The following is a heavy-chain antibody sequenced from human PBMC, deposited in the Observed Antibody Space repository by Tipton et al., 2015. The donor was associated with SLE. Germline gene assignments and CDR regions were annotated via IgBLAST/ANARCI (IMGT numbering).Heavy chain of an antibody. CDR1: GFTFSDYY. CDR3: ARHRAHDAFDI. Sequence: SLRLSCAASGFTFSDYYMSWIRQAPGKGLEWVSYISSSSTYTNYADSVKGRFTISRDNAKNSLYLQMNSLRAEDTAVYYCARHRAHDAFDIWGQGTMVTVSS. D-gene: IGHD3-10*01. V-gene: IGHV3-11*03. CDR2: ISSSSTYT. J-gene: IGHJ3*02.